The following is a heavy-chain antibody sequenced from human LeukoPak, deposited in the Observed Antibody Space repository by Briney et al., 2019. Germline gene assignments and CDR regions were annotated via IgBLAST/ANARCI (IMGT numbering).Heavy chain of an antibody. J-gene: IGHJ3*02. CDR1: GYSFTSYY. D-gene: IGHD3-22*01. V-gene: IGHV1-46*04. CDR2: INPNDGGT. CDR3: ARGPLLGYDTNDSGFDI. Sequence: ASVKVSCKASGYSFTSYYVHCVRQAPGQGLEWVGVINPNDGGTISAQKLQDRVALTRDTSTSTVYMEMSSLESDDTAVYYCARGPLLGYDTNDSGFDIWGQGTLVTVSS.